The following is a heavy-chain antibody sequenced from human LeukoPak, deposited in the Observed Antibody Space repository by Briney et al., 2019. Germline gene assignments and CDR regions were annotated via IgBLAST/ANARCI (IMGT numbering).Heavy chain of an antibody. V-gene: IGHV1-18*04. CDR1: GYTFTGYY. Sequence: ASVKVSCKASGYTFTGYYMHWVRQAPGQGLEWMGWISAYNGNTNYAQKLQGRVTMTTDTSTSTAYMELRSLRSDDTAVYYCARDDIVVVPAASYYYYMDVWGKGTTVTVSS. D-gene: IGHD2-2*01. J-gene: IGHJ6*03. CDR3: ARDDIVVVPAASYYYYMDV. CDR2: ISAYNGNT.